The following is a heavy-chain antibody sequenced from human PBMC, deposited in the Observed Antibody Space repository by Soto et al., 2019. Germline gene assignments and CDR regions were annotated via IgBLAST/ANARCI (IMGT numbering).Heavy chain of an antibody. CDR3: ARGGVIMGWFDP. Sequence: QVQLQESGPGLVKPSQTLSLTCTVSGGSISSGGYYWSWIRQHPGKGLEWIGYIYYSGSTYYNPSLKSRVSISVDTSKNQFSLKLSSVTAADTAVYYCARGGVIMGWFDPWGQGTLVTVSS. D-gene: IGHD3-3*01. V-gene: IGHV4-31*03. J-gene: IGHJ5*02. CDR1: GGSISSGGYY. CDR2: IYYSGST.